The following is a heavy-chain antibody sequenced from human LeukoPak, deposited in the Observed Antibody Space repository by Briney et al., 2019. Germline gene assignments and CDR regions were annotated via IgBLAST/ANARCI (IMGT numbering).Heavy chain of an antibody. CDR1: GYTFTSYY. D-gene: IGHD1-26*01. J-gene: IGHJ4*02. CDR3: ASGYLSGSTYYFDY. Sequence: ASVKVSCKASGYTFTSYYVHWVRQAPGEGLEWMGIINPSGGSTSYAQKFQGRVTITADKSTSTAYMELSSLRSEDTAVYYCASGYLSGSTYYFDYWGQGTLVTVSS. V-gene: IGHV1-46*01. CDR2: INPSGGST.